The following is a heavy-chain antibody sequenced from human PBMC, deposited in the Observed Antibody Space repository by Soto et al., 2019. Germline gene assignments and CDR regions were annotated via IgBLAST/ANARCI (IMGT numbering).Heavy chain of an antibody. D-gene: IGHD3-16*01. CDR2: INHSGST. J-gene: IGHJ4*02. CDR3: AREGGEGNYFDY. Sequence: SETLSLTCAVYGGSFSGYYWSWIRQPPGKGLEWIGEINHSGSTNYNPSLKSRVTISVDTSKNQFSLKLSSVTAADTAVYYCAREGGEGNYFDYWGQGTLVTVSS. CDR1: GGSFSGYY. V-gene: IGHV4-34*01.